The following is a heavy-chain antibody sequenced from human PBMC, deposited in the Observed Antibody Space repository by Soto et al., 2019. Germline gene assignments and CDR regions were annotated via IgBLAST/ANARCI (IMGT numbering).Heavy chain of an antibody. V-gene: IGHV1-69*01. CDR2: IIPIFGTP. Sequence: QVQLVQSGAEVKKPGSSVKVSCKASGGTFSSYGISWVRQAPGQGLEWMGGIIPIFGTPNYAQQFQGRVTITADESTRTAYMELSSLRSDDTAVYYCARPLERGYTYGFIYWVQGTLVTVSS. D-gene: IGHD5-18*01. CDR1: GGTFSSYG. CDR3: ARPLERGYTYGFIY. J-gene: IGHJ4*02.